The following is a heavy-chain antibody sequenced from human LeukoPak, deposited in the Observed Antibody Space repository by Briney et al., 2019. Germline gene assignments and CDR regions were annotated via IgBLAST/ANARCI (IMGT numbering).Heavy chain of an antibody. Sequence: SSSTIYYADSVKGRFTISRDNAKNSLYLQMNSLRAEDTAVYYCARGCSSTSCYTRNWFDPWGQGTLVTVSS. J-gene: IGHJ5*02. CDR3: ARGCSSTSCYTRNWFDP. CDR2: SSSTI. V-gene: IGHV3-48*01. D-gene: IGHD2-2*02.